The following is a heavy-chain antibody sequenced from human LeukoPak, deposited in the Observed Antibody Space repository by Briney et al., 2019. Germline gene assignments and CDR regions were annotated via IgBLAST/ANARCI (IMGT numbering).Heavy chain of an antibody. CDR1: GYTFTGYY. CDR2: INPNSGGT. J-gene: IGHJ6*03. Sequence: GASVKVSCKASGYTFTGYYMHWVRQAPGQGLEWMGWINPNSGGTNYAQKLQGRVTMTTDTSTSTAYMELRSLRSDDTAVYYCARLDGDRYPPYYYYMDVWGKGTTVTVSS. CDR3: ARLDGDRYPPYYYYMDV. V-gene: IGHV1-2*02. D-gene: IGHD3-9*01.